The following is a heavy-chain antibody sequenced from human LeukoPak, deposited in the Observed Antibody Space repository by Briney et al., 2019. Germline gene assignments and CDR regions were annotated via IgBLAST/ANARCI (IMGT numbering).Heavy chain of an antibody. D-gene: IGHD4-17*01. J-gene: IGHJ1*01. CDR3: ARDDPSDYGDYYEYFQH. Sequence: GASVKVSCKASGYTFTSYGISWVRQAPGQGLEWMGWISAYNGNTNYAQKLQGRVTMTTDTSTSTACMELRSLRSDDTAVYYCARDDPSDYGDYYEYFQHWGQGTLVTVSS. V-gene: IGHV1-18*01. CDR1: GYTFTSYG. CDR2: ISAYNGNT.